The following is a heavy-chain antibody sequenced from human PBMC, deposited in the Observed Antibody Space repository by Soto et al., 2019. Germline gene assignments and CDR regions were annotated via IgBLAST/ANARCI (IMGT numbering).Heavy chain of an antibody. CDR2: IDPSDSYT. D-gene: IGHD6-19*01. CDR1: GYSFTSYW. CDR3: ARDSSGAWDYYYGMDV. J-gene: IGHJ6*02. Sequence: LKISCKGSGYSFTSYWISWVRQMPGKGLEWMGRIDPSDSYTNYSPSFQGHVTISADKSISTAYLQWSSLKASDTAMYYCARDSSGAWDYYYGMDVWGQGTTVTVSS. V-gene: IGHV5-10-1*01.